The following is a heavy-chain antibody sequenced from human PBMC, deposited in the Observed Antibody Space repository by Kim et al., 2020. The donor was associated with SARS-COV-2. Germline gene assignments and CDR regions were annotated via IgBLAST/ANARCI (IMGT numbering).Heavy chain of an antibody. CDR1: GFTFDDYS. CDR3: AKDKVTRELLGGSDY. D-gene: IGHD1-26*01. V-gene: IGHV3-43*01. CDR2: ISWDGGST. Sequence: GGSLRLSCAVSGFTFDDYSMHWVRQAPGKGLEWVSLISWDGGSTYYADSVKGRFTISRDNSKNSLYLQMNSLRTEDTALYYCAKDKVTRELLGGSDYWGQGTLVTVSS. J-gene: IGHJ4*02.